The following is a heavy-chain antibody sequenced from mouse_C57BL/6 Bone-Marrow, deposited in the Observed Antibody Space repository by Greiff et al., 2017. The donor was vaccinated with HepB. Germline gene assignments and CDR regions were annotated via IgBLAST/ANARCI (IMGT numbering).Heavy chain of an antibody. CDR3: VRGTPGREAWFAY. CDR1: GFSFNTYA. CDR2: IRSKSNNYAT. J-gene: IGHJ3*01. D-gene: IGHD3-3*01. Sequence: DVKLQESGGGLVQPKGSLKLSCAASGFSFNTYAMNWVRQAPGKGLEWVARIRSKSNNYATYYADSVKDRFTISRDDSESMLYLQMNNLKTEDTAMYYCVRGTPGREAWFAYWGQGTLVTVSA. V-gene: IGHV10-1*01.